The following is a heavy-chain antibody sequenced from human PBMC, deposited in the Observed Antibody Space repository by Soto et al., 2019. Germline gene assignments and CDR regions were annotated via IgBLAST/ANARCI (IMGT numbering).Heavy chain of an antibody. Sequence: EVQLVESGGGLVQPGGSLRLSCAASGFTFSSYWMHWVRQAPGKGLVWVSRINSDGRSTNYADSVKGRFTISRDNAKNTVYLQMNSPRVEDTAVYYCARGAGGYYYMDVWGKGTTVTVSS. V-gene: IGHV3-74*01. J-gene: IGHJ6*03. D-gene: IGHD3-10*01. CDR2: INSDGRST. CDR1: GFTFSSYW. CDR3: ARGAGGYYYMDV.